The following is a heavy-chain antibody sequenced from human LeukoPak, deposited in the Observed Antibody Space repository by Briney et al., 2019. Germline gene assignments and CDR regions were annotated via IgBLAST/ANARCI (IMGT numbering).Heavy chain of an antibody. CDR2: INHSGST. J-gene: IGHJ3*02. Sequence: SETLSLTCAVYGGSFSGYYWSWIRQPPEKGLEWIGEINHSGSTNYNPSLKSRVTISVDTSKNQFSLKLSSVTAADTAVYYCARDVSSTSSPVAFDIRGQGTMVTVSS. CDR1: GGSFSGYY. CDR3: ARDVSSTSSPVAFDI. D-gene: IGHD2-2*01. V-gene: IGHV4-34*01.